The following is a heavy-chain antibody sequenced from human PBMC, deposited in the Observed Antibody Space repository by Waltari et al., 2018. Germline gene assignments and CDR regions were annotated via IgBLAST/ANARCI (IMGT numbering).Heavy chain of an antibody. D-gene: IGHD6-19*01. CDR1: GGTFSSYA. Sequence: QVQLVQSGAEVKKPGSSVKVSCKASGGTFSSYAISWVRQAPGKGLEWMGGFDPEDGETIYAQKFQGRVTMTEDTSTDTAYMELSSLRSEDTAVYYCATVPWGAVADAFDYWGQGTLVTVSS. CDR3: ATVPWGAVADAFDY. J-gene: IGHJ4*02. V-gene: IGHV1-24*01. CDR2: FDPEDGET.